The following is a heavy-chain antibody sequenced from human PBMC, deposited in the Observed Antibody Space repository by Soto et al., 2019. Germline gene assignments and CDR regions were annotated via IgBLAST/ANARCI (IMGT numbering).Heavy chain of an antibody. CDR2: ISASNGDT. V-gene: IGHV1-18*04. CDR3: ASMVRGSKIDYYYYMDV. J-gene: IGHJ6*03. CDR1: GYTFTNHG. Sequence: QVELVQSGVEVKKPGASVKVSCKASGYTFTNHGLSWVRQAPGQGHEWMGWISASNGDTNYAQKFLGRVTVTTDTPTSTGYRELRSVKSEDTAVYYCASMVRGSKIDYYYYMDVWGKGTTVIVS. D-gene: IGHD3-10*01.